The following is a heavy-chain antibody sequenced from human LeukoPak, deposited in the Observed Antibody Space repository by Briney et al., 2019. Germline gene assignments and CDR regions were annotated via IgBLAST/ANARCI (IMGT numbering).Heavy chain of an antibody. Sequence: SETLSLTCTVSGCSISSYYWSWIRQPPGKGLEWIGYIYYSGSTNYNPSLKSRVTISVDTSKNQFSLKLSSVTAADTAVYYCARHSTTVVTENWFDPWGQGTLVTVSS. CDR3: ARHSTTVVTENWFDP. J-gene: IGHJ5*02. D-gene: IGHD4-23*01. CDR2: IYYSGST. V-gene: IGHV4-59*08. CDR1: GCSISSYY.